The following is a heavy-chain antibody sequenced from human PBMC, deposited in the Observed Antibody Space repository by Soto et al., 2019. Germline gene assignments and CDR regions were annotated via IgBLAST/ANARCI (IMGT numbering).Heavy chain of an antibody. J-gene: IGHJ6*02. V-gene: IGHV4-34*01. Sequence: QVQLQQWGAGLLKPSETLSLTCAVYGGSFSGYYWSWIRQPPGKGLEWIGEINHSGSTNYNPSLKSRVTISVDTSKNPFSLKLGSVTAADTAVYYCARGLLRYFDWLSSDYYYGMDVWGQGTTVTVSS. D-gene: IGHD3-9*01. CDR1: GGSFSGYY. CDR3: ARGLLRYFDWLSSDYYYGMDV. CDR2: INHSGST.